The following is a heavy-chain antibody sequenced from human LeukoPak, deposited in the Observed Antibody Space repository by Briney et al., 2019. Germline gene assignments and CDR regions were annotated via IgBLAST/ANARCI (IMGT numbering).Heavy chain of an antibody. Sequence: GGSLRLSCAASGFTFSSYSMNWVGQAPGQGLEWVSYISSSSTIYYADSVTGRFTTTRDNAKNSLYLQMNTLRAEDTAVYYCAKDGLPYHDFWSGHIAYGIYVWGERATGSVSS. CDR2: ISSSSTI. V-gene: IGHV3-48*01. D-gene: IGHD3-3*01. CDR3: AKDGLPYHDFWSGHIAYGIYV. CDR1: GFTFSSYS. J-gene: IGHJ6*04.